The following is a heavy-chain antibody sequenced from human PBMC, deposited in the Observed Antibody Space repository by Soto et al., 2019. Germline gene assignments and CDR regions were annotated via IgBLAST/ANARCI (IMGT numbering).Heavy chain of an antibody. CDR1: GFNFGNYA. D-gene: IGHD3-22*01. Sequence: LRLSCTGSGFNFGNYAMSWVRQAPGKGPEWVGFIRSETYGGTPDYAASLRGRFTISRDDSKSIAYLEINSLQTDDTSVYYCTRYYYASSGYYVYWGQGTLVTVSS. CDR2: IRSETYGGTP. V-gene: IGHV3-49*04. J-gene: IGHJ4*02. CDR3: TRYYYASSGYYVY.